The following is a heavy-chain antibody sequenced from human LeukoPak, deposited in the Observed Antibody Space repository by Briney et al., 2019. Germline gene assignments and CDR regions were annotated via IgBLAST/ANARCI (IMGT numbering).Heavy chain of an antibody. J-gene: IGHJ5*02. Sequence: GRSLRLSCAASGFTFSSYGMHWVRQAPGKGLEWVAVIWYDGSNKYYADSVKGRFTISRDNSKNTLYLQMNSLRAEDTAVYYCVREMLYYGSGSQGGDWFDPWGQGTQVTVSS. D-gene: IGHD3-10*01. CDR3: VREMLYYGSGSQGGDWFDP. CDR2: IWYDGSNK. V-gene: IGHV3-33*01. CDR1: GFTFSSYG.